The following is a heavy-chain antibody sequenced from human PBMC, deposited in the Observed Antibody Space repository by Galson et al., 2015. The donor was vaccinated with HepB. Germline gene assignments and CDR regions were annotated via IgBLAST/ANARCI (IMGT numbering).Heavy chain of an antibody. V-gene: IGHV1-69*13. D-gene: IGHD6-13*01. CDR1: GGTFSSYA. CDR3: ARDLPHLIAAAGKTLGFDY. J-gene: IGHJ4*02. Sequence: SVKVSCKASGGTFSSYAISWVRQAPGQGLEWMGGIIPIFGTANYAQKFQGRVTITADESTSTAYMELSSLRSEDTAVYYCARDLPHLIAAAGKTLGFDYWGQGTLVTVSS. CDR2: IIPIFGTA.